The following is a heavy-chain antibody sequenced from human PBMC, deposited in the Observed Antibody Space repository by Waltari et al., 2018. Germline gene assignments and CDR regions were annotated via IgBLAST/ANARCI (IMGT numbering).Heavy chain of an antibody. CDR2: IRYDGSNK. D-gene: IGHD4-17*01. J-gene: IGHJ4*02. CDR1: GFTFSGYA. Sequence: QVQLVESGGGVVQPGGSLRLSCAAPGFTFSGYALNWFRQAPGKGLEWVAFIRYDGSNKYYADSVKGRFTISRDNSKNTLYLQMNSLRAEDTAVYYCAKDAGAVTTTVDYWGQGTLVTVSS. V-gene: IGHV3-30*02. CDR3: AKDAGAVTTTVDY.